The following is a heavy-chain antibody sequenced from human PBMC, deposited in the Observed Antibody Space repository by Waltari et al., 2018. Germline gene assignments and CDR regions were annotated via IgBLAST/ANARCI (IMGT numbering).Heavy chain of an antibody. CDR3: ARGGPAIFGVLITKRFDY. CDR1: GYTFTDYY. V-gene: IGHV1-2*06. CDR2: INPNSGGT. Sequence: QVQLVQSGAEVKKPGASVKVSCKASGYTFTDYYMHWVRQAPGQGLEWIGRINPNSGGTNDTHKVQGRVTMTRDTSISTAYMELSRLRSDDTAVYYCARGGPAIFGVLITKRFDYWGQGTLVTVSS. D-gene: IGHD3-3*01. J-gene: IGHJ4*02.